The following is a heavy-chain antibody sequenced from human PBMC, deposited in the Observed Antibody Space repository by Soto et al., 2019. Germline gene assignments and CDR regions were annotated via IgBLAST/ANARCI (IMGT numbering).Heavy chain of an antibody. CDR2: ISAYNGNT. V-gene: IGHV1-18*01. J-gene: IGHJ3*02. Sequence: QVQLVQSGAEVKKPGASVKVSCKASGYTFTSYGISWVRQAPGQGLEWMGWISAYNGNTNYAQKLQGRVTMNTDTSTGTAYMELRSLKSDDTAVYFFARVITVSIVVVPAAKRGSFDIWGQGTIVTVSS. CDR3: ARVITVSIVVVPAAKRGSFDI. CDR1: GYTFTSYG. D-gene: IGHD2-2*01.